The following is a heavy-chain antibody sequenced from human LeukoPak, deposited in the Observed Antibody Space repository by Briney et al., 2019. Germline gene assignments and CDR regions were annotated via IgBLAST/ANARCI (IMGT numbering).Heavy chain of an antibody. V-gene: IGHV3-23*01. D-gene: IGHD5-12*01. J-gene: IGHJ4*02. CDR3: AKGENKKWLRSQFDY. CDR1: GFTFSSYG. Sequence: PGGSLRLSCAASGFTFSSYGMDWVRQAPGKGLEWVSGISGSGGSTHYADSVKGRFTISRDNSNNTVYLQMNSLRAEDTAVYYCAKGENKKWLRSQFDYWGQGTLVTVSS. CDR2: ISGSGGST.